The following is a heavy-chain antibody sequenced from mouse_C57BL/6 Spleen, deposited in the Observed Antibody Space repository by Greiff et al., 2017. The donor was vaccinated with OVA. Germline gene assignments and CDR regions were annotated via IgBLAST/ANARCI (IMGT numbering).Heavy chain of an antibody. CDR2: IHPNSGST. CDR3: ARWGDYFFDY. CDR1: GYTFTSYW. V-gene: IGHV1-64*01. D-gene: IGHD2-13*01. Sequence: VQLQQPGAELVKPGASVKLSCKASGYTFTSYWMHWVKQRPGQGLEWIGMIHPNSGSTNYNEKFKGKATLTADKSSSTAYMELRSLTSEDSAVYFCARWGDYFFDYWGQGTTLTVSS. J-gene: IGHJ2*01.